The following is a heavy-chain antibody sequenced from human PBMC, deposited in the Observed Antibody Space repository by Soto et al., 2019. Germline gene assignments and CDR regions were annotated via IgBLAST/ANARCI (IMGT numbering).Heavy chain of an antibody. CDR2: ISYSGTT. V-gene: IGHV4-59*01. Sequence: SETLSLTCTVSGGSISFYYWNWFRQSPGKGLEWIGYISYSGTTKYNPSLKSRVTISVETSKKQFSLKLSSVTAAETAVYYCARSRRNYFDPWGQGTLVTVSS. J-gene: IGHJ5*02. CDR3: ARSRRNYFDP. CDR1: GGSISFYY.